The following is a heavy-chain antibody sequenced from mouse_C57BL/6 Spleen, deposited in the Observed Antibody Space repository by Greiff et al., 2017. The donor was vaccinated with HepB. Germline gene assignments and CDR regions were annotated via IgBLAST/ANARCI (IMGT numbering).Heavy chain of an antibody. CDR2: ISNGGGST. Sequence: EVQRVESGGGLVQPGGSLKLSCAASGFTFSDYYMYWVRQTPEKRLEWVAYISNGGGSTYYPDTVKGRFTISRDNAKNTLYLQMSRLKSEDTAMYYCARRRYDYDGWYFDVWGTGTTVTVSS. J-gene: IGHJ1*03. CDR1: GFTFSDYY. V-gene: IGHV5-12*01. CDR3: ARRRYDYDGWYFDV. D-gene: IGHD2-4*01.